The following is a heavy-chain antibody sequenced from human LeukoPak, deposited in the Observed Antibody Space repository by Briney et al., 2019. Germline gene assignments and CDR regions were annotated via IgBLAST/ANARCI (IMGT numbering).Heavy chain of an antibody. CDR2: IKQDGSEK. D-gene: IGHD2-21*02. V-gene: IGHV3-7*01. Sequence: GGSLRLSCAASGFTFSSYWMSWVRQAPGKGLEWVANIKQDGSEKYYVDSVKGRFTISRDNAKNSLYLQMNSLRAEDTAVYYCAREEGKHIVVVTAISFDYWGRGTLVTVSS. CDR1: GFTFSSYW. J-gene: IGHJ4*02. CDR3: AREEGKHIVVVTAISFDY.